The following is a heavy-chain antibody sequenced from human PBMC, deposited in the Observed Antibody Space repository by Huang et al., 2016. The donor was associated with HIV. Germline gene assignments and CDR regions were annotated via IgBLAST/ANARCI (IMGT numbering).Heavy chain of an antibody. CDR1: GGSIRSDNYY. CDR2: IYYSGRT. V-gene: IGHV4-39*01. CDR3: ARLPGSITMIRGVITDPY. J-gene: IGHJ4*02. Sequence: QLQLQESGPGLVKPSETLSLTCTVSGGSIRSDNYYWGWLRQPPGKGLEWIGSIYYSGRTYYNPSLKSRVTITVDTSKNQFSLKMRSVIAADTAVYYCARLPGSITMIRGVITDPYWGQGTLVTVSS. D-gene: IGHD3-10*01.